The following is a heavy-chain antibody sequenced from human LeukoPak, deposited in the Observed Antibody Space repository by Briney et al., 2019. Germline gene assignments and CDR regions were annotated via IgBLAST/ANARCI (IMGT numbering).Heavy chain of an antibody. D-gene: IGHD1-26*01. CDR2: ISYSGST. V-gene: IGHV4-59*01. Sequence: SETLSLTCTVSGGSINSNYWSWIRQPPEKGLGWIGYISYSGSTNYNPSLKSRVTISLDTSKSQFSLNLNSVTAADTAVYYCARGRQVGNTGYYFDYWGQGTLVTVSS. J-gene: IGHJ4*02. CDR1: GGSINSNY. CDR3: ARGRQVGNTGYYFDY.